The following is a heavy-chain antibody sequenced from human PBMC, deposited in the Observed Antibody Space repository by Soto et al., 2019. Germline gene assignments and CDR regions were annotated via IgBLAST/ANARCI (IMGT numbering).Heavy chain of an antibody. Sequence: QVQLVQSGAEVTEPGASVKVSCKTSGFTFTLHYIHWVRQAPGQGLEWVGMVNAGDGSATYAREFRDKVSMTWDTSTSTVYLDLNSLKSEDTAIYYSARERDSFDYWGQGTLVSVSP. V-gene: IGHV1-46*01. CDR3: ARERDSFDY. CDR2: VNAGDGSA. CDR1: GFTFTLHY. J-gene: IGHJ4*02. D-gene: IGHD3-22*01.